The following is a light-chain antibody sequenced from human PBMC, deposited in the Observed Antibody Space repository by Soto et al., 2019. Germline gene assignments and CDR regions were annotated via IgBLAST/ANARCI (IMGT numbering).Light chain of an antibody. CDR1: QSVNIH. CDR2: GAS. V-gene: IGKV3D-15*01. CDR3: HRWGT. Sequence: EIVMTQSPATLSVSPGEGANLSCRASQSVNIHLAWYQQKPGQAPRLPIFGASARATGIPAKFSGSGSGTDFTLTIRSLQPDDSSTYYCHRWGTFGQGTRLEI. J-gene: IGKJ5*01.